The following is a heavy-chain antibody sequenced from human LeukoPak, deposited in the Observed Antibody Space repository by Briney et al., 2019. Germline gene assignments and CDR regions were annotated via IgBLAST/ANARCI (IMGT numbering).Heavy chain of an antibody. D-gene: IGHD4-11*01. CDR3: ARGGGRDSNYYYYYYMDV. CDR1: GFTFSSYP. Sequence: GGSLRLSCAASGFTFSSYPMHWVRQAPGKGLEWVAVISYDGSNKYYADSVKGRFTISRDNSKNTLYLQMNSLRAEDTAVYYCARGGGRDSNYYYYYYMDVWGKGTTVTVSS. J-gene: IGHJ6*03. CDR2: ISYDGSNK. V-gene: IGHV3-30*04.